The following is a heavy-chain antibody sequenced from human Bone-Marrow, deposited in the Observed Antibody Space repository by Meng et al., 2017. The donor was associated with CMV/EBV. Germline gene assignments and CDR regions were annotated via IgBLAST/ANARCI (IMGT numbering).Heavy chain of an antibody. CDR3: TTDPYLSALWAMDV. J-gene: IGHJ6*02. Sequence: GESLKISCAASGFTFSNAWMSWVRQAPGKGPEWVGRIKSKTDGGTTDYAAPVKGRFTISRDDSKNTLYLQMNSLKTEDTAVYYCTTDPYLSALWAMDVWGQGTTVTVSS. CDR2: IKSKTDGGTT. CDR1: GFTFSNAW. D-gene: IGHD3-10*01. V-gene: IGHV3-15*01.